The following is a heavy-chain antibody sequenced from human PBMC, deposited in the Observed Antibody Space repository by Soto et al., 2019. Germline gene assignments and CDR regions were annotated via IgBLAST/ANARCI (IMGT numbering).Heavy chain of an antibody. CDR1: GYSFTKYH. CDR2: INPGSGVT. V-gene: IGHV1-2*02. J-gene: IGHJ4*02. Sequence: PSVKVSCTASGYSFTKYHMHWVRQAPGQGLEWMGWINPGSGVTNQAQKFQGRVTMTRDTSITTTYMELNSLTSDDTAVYYCARVAGHKNARFDTWGQGALVTVSS. D-gene: IGHD1-1*01. CDR3: ARVAGHKNARFDT.